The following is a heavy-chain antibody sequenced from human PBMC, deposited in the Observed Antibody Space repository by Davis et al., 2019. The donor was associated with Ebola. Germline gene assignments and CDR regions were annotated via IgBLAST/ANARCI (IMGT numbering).Heavy chain of an antibody. Sequence: GESLKISCKGSGYSFTSYWIGWVRQMPGKGLEWMGIIYPGDSDTRYSPSFQGQVTISADTSISTAYLQWSSLKASDTAIYYCARLPGVDTTQRGFDYWGQGSLVTVSS. CDR2: IYPGDSDT. CDR1: GYSFTSYW. CDR3: ARLPGVDTTQRGFDY. V-gene: IGHV5-51*01. D-gene: IGHD1-1*01. J-gene: IGHJ4*02.